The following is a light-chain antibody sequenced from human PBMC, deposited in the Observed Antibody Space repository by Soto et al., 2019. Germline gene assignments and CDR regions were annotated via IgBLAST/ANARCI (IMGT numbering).Light chain of an antibody. V-gene: IGKV1-39*01. Sequence: DIQMTQSPASLSASIGDRVTISCRASQTIGRNLNWYQQKPGKAPTLLMFTSSSLQSGVPSRFSGSGSGTDFILTISSLQPEDFATYYCQQSYSTPPTFGQGTTVDIK. CDR2: TSS. CDR3: QQSYSTPPT. J-gene: IGKJ1*01. CDR1: QTIGRN.